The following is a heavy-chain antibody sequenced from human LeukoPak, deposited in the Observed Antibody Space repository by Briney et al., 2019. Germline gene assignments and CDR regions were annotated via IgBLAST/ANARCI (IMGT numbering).Heavy chain of an antibody. CDR1: GFTFSSCW. V-gene: IGHV3-74*01. Sequence: GGSLRLSCAASGFTFSSCWMHWVRRAPGKGLVWVSRINSDGSSTSYADSVKGRFTISRDNAKNTLYLQMNSLRAEDTAVYYCARDPYDFWSGYCDYWGQGTLVTVSS. CDR3: ARDPYDFWSGYCDY. J-gene: IGHJ4*02. CDR2: INSDGSST. D-gene: IGHD3-3*01.